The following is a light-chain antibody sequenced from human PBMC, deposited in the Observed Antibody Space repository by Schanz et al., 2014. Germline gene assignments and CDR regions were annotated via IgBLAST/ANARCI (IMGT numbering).Light chain of an antibody. CDR3: QHET. CDR2: TAS. Sequence: DIQMTQSPSSLSASVGDRVTITCQASQDISNYLNWYQQKPGKAPKVLIYTASTLQSGVPSRFSGSGSGTEFTLTITSLQPDDFATYYCQHETFGQGTKLEIK. V-gene: IGKV1-39*01. CDR1: QDISNY. J-gene: IGKJ2*01.